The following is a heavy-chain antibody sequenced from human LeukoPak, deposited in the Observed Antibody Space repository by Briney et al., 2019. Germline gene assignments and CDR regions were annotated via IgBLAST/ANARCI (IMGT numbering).Heavy chain of an antibody. Sequence: GGSLRLSCAASGFTFSSYAMSWVRQAPGKGLEWVSAISGSGGSTYYADSVKGRFTISRDNSKNTLYLQMNSLRAEDTAVYYCARPLMYYYGSETYFWFDPWGQGTLATVSS. CDR2: ISGSGGST. J-gene: IGHJ5*02. CDR1: GFTFSSYA. V-gene: IGHV3-23*01. D-gene: IGHD3-10*01. CDR3: ARPLMYYYGSETYFWFDP.